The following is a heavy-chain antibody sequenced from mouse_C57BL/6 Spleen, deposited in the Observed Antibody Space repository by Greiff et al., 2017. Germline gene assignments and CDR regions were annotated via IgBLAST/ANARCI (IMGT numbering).Heavy chain of an antibody. Sequence: LVAPSQSLSITCPVSGFSLTSYAISWVRQPPGKGLEWLGVIWTGGGTHYNSALKSRLSISKDNAKSQVFLKMNRLQTDDTSRYYCASYSNDENYAMDYWGQGTSVTVSS. CDR3: ASYSNDENYAMDY. CDR1: GFSLTSYA. V-gene: IGHV2-9-1*01. D-gene: IGHD2-12*01. CDR2: IWTGGGT. J-gene: IGHJ4*01.